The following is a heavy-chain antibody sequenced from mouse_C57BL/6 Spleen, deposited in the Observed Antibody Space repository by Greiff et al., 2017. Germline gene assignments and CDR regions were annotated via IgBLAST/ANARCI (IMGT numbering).Heavy chain of an antibody. CDR1: GYTFTDYY. V-gene: IGHV1-34*01. J-gene: IGHJ1*03. CDR3: ARRGGSSSLDV. D-gene: IGHD1-1*01. Sequence: DVHLVESGPELVKPGASVKMSCKASGYTFTDYYMHWVKQSHGKSLEWIGYIYPNNGGNGYNQKFKGKATLTVDKSSSTAYMELRSLTSEDSAVYYCARRGGSSSLDVWGTGTTVTVSS. CDR2: IYPNNGGN.